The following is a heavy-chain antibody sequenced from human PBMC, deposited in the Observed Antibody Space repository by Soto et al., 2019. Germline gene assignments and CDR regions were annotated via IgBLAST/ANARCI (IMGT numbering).Heavy chain of an antibody. CDR2: INHSGST. V-gene: IGHV4-34*01. CDR1: GGSFSGYY. D-gene: IGHD3-22*01. J-gene: IGHJ5*02. CDR3: ARGINYYHSSAYYHWFDP. Sequence: QVQLQQWGAGLLKPSETLSLTCAVYGGSFSGYYWSWIRQPPGKGLEWIGEINHSGSTNYNPSLKSRVTISVDTSKHQCSLKLSSVTAADTAVYYCARGINYYHSSAYYHWFDPWGQGTRVTVSA.